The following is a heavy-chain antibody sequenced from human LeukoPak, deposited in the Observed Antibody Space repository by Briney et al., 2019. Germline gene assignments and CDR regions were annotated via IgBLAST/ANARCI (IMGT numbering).Heavy chain of an antibody. D-gene: IGHD3-10*01. V-gene: IGHV3-48*01. CDR2: ISSSSSTI. Sequence: PGGSLRLSCAPSVFTFTGDSMNWVRQAPGKGLEWVSYISSSSSTIYYADSVKGRFTISRDNAKNSLYLQMNSLRAEDTAVYYCARDGYYYSSGYYYYYMDVWGKGTTVTVSS. CDR3: ARDGYYYSSGYYYYYMDV. CDR1: VFTFTGDS. J-gene: IGHJ6*03.